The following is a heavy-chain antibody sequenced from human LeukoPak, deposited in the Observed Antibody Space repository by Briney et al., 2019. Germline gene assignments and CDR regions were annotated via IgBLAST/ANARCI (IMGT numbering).Heavy chain of an antibody. CDR3: AKEYSSSWFYGYYYYMDV. CDR2: IRYDGSNK. D-gene: IGHD6-13*01. V-gene: IGHV3-30*02. CDR1: GFTFSSYG. Sequence: PGGSLRLSCAASGFTFSSYGMHWVRQAPGKGLEWVAFIRYDGSNKYYVGSVKGRFTISRDNSKNTLYLQMNSLRAEDTAVYYCAKEYSSSWFYGYYYYMDVWGKGTTVTISS. J-gene: IGHJ6*03.